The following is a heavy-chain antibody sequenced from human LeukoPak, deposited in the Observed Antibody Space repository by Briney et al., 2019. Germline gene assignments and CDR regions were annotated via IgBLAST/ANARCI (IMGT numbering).Heavy chain of an antibody. D-gene: IGHD4-11*01. CDR1: GFTFSSYS. V-gene: IGHV3-48*01. CDR2: ISSSSSTI. CDR3: ARDSPATVTTHDY. J-gene: IGHJ4*02. Sequence: PGGSLRLSCAASGFTFSSYSMNWVRQAPGKGLEWVSYISSSSSTIYYADSVKGRFTISRDNAKNSLYLQMNSLRAEDTAVYYCARDSPATVTTHDYWGQGTLVTVSS.